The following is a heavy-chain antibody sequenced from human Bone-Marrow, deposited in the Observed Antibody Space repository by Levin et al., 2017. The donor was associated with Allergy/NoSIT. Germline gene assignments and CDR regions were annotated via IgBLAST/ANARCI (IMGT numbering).Heavy chain of an antibody. CDR1: GYSLTTLG. Sequence: VASVKVSCKASGYSLTTLGIIWVRQAPGQGLEWMGWVSAYTGDTDYAQNLQGRVTMTIDKPTTTAYMELRSLRSDDTAVYYCAGGLEIRTGEIDFWGQGTLVTVSS. J-gene: IGHJ4*02. CDR2: VSAYTGDT. D-gene: IGHD1-7*01. V-gene: IGHV1-18*01. CDR3: AGGLEIRTGEIDF.